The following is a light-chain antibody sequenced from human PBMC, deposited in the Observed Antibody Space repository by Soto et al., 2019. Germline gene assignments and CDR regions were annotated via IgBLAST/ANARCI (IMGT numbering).Light chain of an antibody. V-gene: IGKV1-39*01. Sequence: DIQMTPSPSSLSASVGDRVTITCRASQSISSYLNWYQQKPGKAPKLLIYAASSLQSGVPSRFSGSGSGTDFTLTISSLQPEDFATYYCQHSYSTPRTFGQGTRLEIK. CDR3: QHSYSTPRT. J-gene: IGKJ5*01. CDR2: AAS. CDR1: QSISSY.